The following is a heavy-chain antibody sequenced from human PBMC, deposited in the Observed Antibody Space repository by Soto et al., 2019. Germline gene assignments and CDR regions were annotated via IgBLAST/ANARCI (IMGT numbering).Heavy chain of an antibody. D-gene: IGHD3-10*01. CDR1: GYVFSNYF. J-gene: IGHJ4*03. V-gene: IGHV1-2*02. CDR3: ARDRVRTPEGVDSFHX. CDR2: ITPQSGGR. Sequence: EASVKVSCNASGYVFSNYFMHWVRQAPGQGLEWMGCITPQSGGRKYEDSFQDSVRMTRDTPKTTVYMELRGLTSDDTAVYYRARDRVRTPEGVDSFHXWGQVTLFTVSX.